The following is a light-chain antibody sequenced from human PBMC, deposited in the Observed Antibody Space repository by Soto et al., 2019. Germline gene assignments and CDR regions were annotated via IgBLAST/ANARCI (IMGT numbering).Light chain of an antibody. CDR2: GAS. J-gene: IGKJ1*01. Sequence: EIVMTQSPATLSVSPGERATLSCRASQSVSSNLAWYQQKPGQAPRLLIYGASTRATGIPARFSGSGSGTEFTLTISSLQSEDFAVYSCQQYNNWPPVTFGHGTKVDTK. CDR3: QQYNNWPPVT. V-gene: IGKV3-15*01. CDR1: QSVSSN.